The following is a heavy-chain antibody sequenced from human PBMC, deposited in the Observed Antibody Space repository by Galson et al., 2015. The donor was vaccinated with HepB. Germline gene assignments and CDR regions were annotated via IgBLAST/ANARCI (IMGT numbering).Heavy chain of an antibody. J-gene: IGHJ5*02. V-gene: IGHV3-49*04. Sequence: SLRLSCAASGFTFGDYAMSWVRQAPGKGLEWVGFIRSKAYGGTTEYAASVKGRFTISRDDSKSIAYLQMNSLKTEDTAVYYCTRSTAVTPTLWFDPWGQGTLVTVSS. CDR3: TRSTAVTPTLWFDP. D-gene: IGHD4-23*01. CDR2: IRSKAYGGTT. CDR1: GFTFGDYA.